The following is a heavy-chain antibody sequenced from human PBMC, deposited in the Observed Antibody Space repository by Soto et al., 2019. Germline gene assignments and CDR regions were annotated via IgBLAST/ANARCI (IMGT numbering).Heavy chain of an antibody. CDR2: IKQDGSEK. Sequence: SYTATALTRDRVWMCGVPQASKKGLEWVANIKQDGSEKYYVDSVKGRFTISRDNAKNSLYLQMNSLRAEDTAVYYCARFYFDSSGYQPSFDYDYYGMDVWGQGTTVTVSS. CDR3: ARFYFDSSGYQPSFDYDYYGMDV. D-gene: IGHD3-22*01. V-gene: IGHV3-7*04. CDR1: ALTRDRVW. J-gene: IGHJ6*02.